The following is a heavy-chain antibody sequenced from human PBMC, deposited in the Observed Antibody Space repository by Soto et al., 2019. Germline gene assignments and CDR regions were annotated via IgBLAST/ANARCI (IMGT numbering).Heavy chain of an antibody. D-gene: IGHD1-26*01. CDR1: GFTFDDYT. CDR2: ISWDGGST. CDR3: AKDSLGPHQVGSNEYYFDY. V-gene: IGHV3-43*01. Sequence: GGSLRLSCAASGFTFDDYTMHWVRQAPGKGLEWVSLISWDGGSTYYADSVKGRFTISRDNSKNSLYLQMNSLRTEDTALYYCAKDSLGPHQVGSNEYYFDYWGQGTLVTVSS. J-gene: IGHJ4*02.